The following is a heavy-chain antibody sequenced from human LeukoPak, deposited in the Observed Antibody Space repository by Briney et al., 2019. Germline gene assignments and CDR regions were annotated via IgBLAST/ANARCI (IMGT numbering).Heavy chain of an antibody. CDR1: GYSFTTYW. Sequence: GESLKISCKGSGYSFTTYWIAWVRQMPGKGLEWMGIIYPSDSDTRYSPSFQGQVTISADKSISTAYLQWSSLKASDTAMYYCARRTDYFDSSASTYYFDYWGQGTLVTVSS. CDR2: IYPSDSDT. V-gene: IGHV5-51*01. J-gene: IGHJ4*02. D-gene: IGHD3-22*01. CDR3: ARRTDYFDSSASTYYFDY.